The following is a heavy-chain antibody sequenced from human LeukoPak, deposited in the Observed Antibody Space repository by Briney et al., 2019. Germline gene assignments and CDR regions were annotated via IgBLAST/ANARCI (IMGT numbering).Heavy chain of an antibody. CDR2: INWDGGSS. D-gene: IGHD3-22*01. CDR1: GFTFDDYT. V-gene: IGHV3-43*01. Sequence: GGSLRPSCAASGFTFDDYTMHWVRQAPGKGLEWVSLINWDGGSSYYADSVKGRFTISRDNSKNSLYLQMNSLRTEDTALYYCAKGLDYYDSSGYFYGGYFDYWGQGTLVTVSS. CDR3: AKGLDYYDSSGYFYGGYFDY. J-gene: IGHJ4*02.